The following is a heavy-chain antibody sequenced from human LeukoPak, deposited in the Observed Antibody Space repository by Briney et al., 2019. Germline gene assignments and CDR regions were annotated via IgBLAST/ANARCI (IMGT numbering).Heavy chain of an antibody. D-gene: IGHD1-1*01. J-gene: IGHJ3*02. CDR2: ISGSGGST. CDR1: GFTFSSYA. CDR3: AKVIGWKWAFDI. V-gene: IGHV3-23*01. Sequence: PGRSLRLSCAASGFTFSSYAMSWVRQAPGKGLEWVSAISGSGGSTYYADSVKGRFTISRDNSKNTMYLQMKSLGAEDTAVYYCAKVIGWKWAFDIWGQGTMVTVSS.